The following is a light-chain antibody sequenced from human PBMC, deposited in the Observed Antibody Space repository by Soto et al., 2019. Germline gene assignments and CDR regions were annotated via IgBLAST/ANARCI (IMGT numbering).Light chain of an antibody. J-gene: IGKJ2*01. V-gene: IGKV3-15*01. Sequence: EIVMTQSPATLSVSPGERATLSCRASQSVSSNLAWYQQKPGQAPTLLIYGASTRATGIPARFSGSGSGTEFTLTISSLQFEDFAVYYCQQYNNWPPYTFGQGTKLEIK. CDR1: QSVSSN. CDR3: QQYNNWPPYT. CDR2: GAS.